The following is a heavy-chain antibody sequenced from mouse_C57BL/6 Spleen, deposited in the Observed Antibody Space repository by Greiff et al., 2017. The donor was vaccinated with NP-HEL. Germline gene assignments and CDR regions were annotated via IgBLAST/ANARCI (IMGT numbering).Heavy chain of an antibody. D-gene: IGHD2-3*01. V-gene: IGHV7-3*01. CDR3: ARSLYDGYYVWYFDV. J-gene: IGHJ1*03. Sequence: EVQRVESGGGLVQPGGSLSLSCAASGFTFTDYYMSWVRQPPGKALEWLGFIRNKANGYTTEYSASVKGRFTISRDNSQSILYLQMNALRAEDSATYYCARSLYDGYYVWYFDVWGTGTTVTVSS. CDR1: GFTFTDYY. CDR2: IRNKANGYTT.